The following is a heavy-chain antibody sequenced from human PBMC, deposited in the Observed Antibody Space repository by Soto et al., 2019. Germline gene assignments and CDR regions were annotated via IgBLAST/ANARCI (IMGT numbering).Heavy chain of an antibody. J-gene: IGHJ3*02. V-gene: IGHV2-26*01. CDR3: ARRNIAEAGTDAFDI. Sequence: QVTLKESGPVLVKPTETLTLTCTVSGFSLSNARMGVSWIRQPPGKALEWLAHIFSNDEKSYSTSLNSRLTNSNDTSKSQVVLTMTDMDPVDTATYYYARRNIAEAGTDAFDIWGQGTMVTVSS. CDR2: IFSNDEK. D-gene: IGHD6-13*01. CDR1: GFSLSNARMG.